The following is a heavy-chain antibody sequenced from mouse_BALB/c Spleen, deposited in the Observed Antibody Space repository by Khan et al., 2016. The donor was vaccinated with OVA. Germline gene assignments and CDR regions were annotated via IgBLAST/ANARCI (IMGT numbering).Heavy chain of an antibody. CDR1: GLSLTSYG. CDR3: ARLEDI. CDR2: IWAGGST. D-gene: IGHD1-3*01. Sequence: QVQLKQSGPGLVAPSQSLSITCTASGLSLTSYGVHWVRQPPGKGLEWLGVIWAGGSTNYNSALMSRLSISKDNSKSQVFLKMNRLQTDDTAVYYCARLEDIWGQGTTLTVSA. V-gene: IGHV2-9*02. J-gene: IGHJ2*01.